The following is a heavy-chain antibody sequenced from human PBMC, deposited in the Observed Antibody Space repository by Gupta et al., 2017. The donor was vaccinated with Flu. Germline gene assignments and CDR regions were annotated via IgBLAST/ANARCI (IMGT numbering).Heavy chain of an antibody. CDR2: ISSSSSYI. CDR3: ASEVVTATALDY. J-gene: IGHJ4*02. V-gene: IGHV3-21*02. D-gene: IGHD2-21*02. Sequence: EVQLVESGGGLVNPGGSLRLSWAASGFTFSSYSMNWVRQAPGKGLEGVSSISSSSSYINYADSVKGRFTISRDNAKNSLYLQMNSLRAEDTAVYYCASEVVTATALDYWGQGTLVTVSS. CDR1: GFTFSSYS.